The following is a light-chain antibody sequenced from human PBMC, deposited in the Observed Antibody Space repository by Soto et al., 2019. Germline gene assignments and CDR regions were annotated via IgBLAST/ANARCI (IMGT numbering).Light chain of an antibody. CDR3: QQYGRSHPLN. J-gene: IGKJ4*01. V-gene: IGKV3-20*01. CDR2: GAS. CDR1: QSVSSNY. Sequence: EIVLTQSPGTLSLSPGERATLSCRASQSVSSNYLAWYQQNPGQAPSLLISGASSRSTGIPDRFSGSGSGTDFTLTISTLEPEEFAVYYCQQYGRSHPLNFGGGTKVELK.